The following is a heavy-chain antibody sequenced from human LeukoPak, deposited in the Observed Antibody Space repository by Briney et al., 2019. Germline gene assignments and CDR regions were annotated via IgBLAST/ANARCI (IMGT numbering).Heavy chain of an antibody. V-gene: IGHV3-23*01. CDR2: IFGSGGSK. CDR3: AKSTTGYSSGRFPGWPVDC. J-gene: IGHJ4*02. Sequence: GGSLTLSCAASVFTFSSYDMYWLRQAPGKGLEWVSDIFGSGGSKHYADPVKGRFTISRDNSKNTVYLQVNSLRAEDTAVYYCAKSTTGYSSGRFPGWPVDCWGQGTLVTVSS. D-gene: IGHD6-19*01. CDR1: VFTFSSYD.